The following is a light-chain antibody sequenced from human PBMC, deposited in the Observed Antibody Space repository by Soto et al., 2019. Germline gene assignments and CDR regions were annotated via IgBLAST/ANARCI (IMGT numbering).Light chain of an antibody. CDR1: SCDVGGYDY. CDR2: EGT. CDR3: GSNAGDKNVV. V-gene: IGLV2-8*01. Sequence: QSVLTQPPSASGSPGQTVTISCTGTSCDVGGYDYVSWYQQHPGEAPKLIIYEGTKRPSGAPDRLSGAEACNPTSLTGSGLKAEDIADYHCGSNAGDKNVVYGGGTKGTI. J-gene: IGLJ1*01.